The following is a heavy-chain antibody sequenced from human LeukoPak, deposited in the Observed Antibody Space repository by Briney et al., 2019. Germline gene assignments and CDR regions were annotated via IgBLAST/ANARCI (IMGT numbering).Heavy chain of an antibody. CDR2: IIPIFGTA. CDR3: ARGGFGRYSHTLRYFDY. V-gene: IGHV1-69*13. CDR1: GGTFSSYA. Sequence: ASVKVSCKASGGTFSSYAISWVRQAPGQGLEWMGGIIPIFGTANYAQKFQGRVTITADGSRSTAYMELSRLISEDTAVYYCARGGFGRYSHTLRYFDYWGQGTPVTVSS. D-gene: IGHD5-18*01. J-gene: IGHJ4*02.